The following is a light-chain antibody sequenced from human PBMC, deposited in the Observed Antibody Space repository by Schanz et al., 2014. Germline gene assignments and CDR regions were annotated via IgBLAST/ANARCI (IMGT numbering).Light chain of an antibody. J-gene: IGKJ1*01. CDR1: QSVSTY. CDR2: DAS. V-gene: IGKV3-20*01. CDR3: QHYSMSPL. Sequence: EIVLTQSPGTLSVSPGERATLSCRASQSVSTYLAWYQQKPGQAPRLLIYDASNRATGIPARFSGSGSGTDFTLTISRLEPEDFAVYYCQHYSMSPLFGQGTRVEI.